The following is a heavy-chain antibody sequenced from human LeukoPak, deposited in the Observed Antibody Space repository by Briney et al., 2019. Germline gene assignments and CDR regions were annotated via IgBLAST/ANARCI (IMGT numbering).Heavy chain of an antibody. CDR2: IWYDGSNQ. CDR3: ARDRWYDGSGYIAAFDY. CDR1: GFTFSRFG. J-gene: IGHJ4*02. V-gene: IGHV3-33*08. Sequence: GGSLRLSCAASGFTFSRFGMHCVRQAPGKGLEWVAVIWYDGSNQDYADSVKGRFTISRDNSKNTLYLQVSSLRAEDTAVYYCARDRWYDGSGYIAAFDYWGQGTLVTVS. D-gene: IGHD3-22*01.